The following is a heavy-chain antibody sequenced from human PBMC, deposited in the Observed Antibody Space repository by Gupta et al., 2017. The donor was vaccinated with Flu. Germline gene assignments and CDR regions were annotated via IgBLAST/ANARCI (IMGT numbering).Heavy chain of an antibody. J-gene: IGHJ5*02. CDR3: TPSTPGSVTS. D-gene: IGHD4-4*01. Sequence: ARGMSTYYADSVKGLFTISRDSSKNTLFLQLSSLRAEDTAVYYCTPSTPGSVTSWGQGTLVTVSS. CDR2: ARGMST. V-gene: IGHV3-23*01.